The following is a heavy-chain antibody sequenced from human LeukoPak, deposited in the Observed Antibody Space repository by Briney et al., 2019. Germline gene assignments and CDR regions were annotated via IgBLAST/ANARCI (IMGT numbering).Heavy chain of an antibody. Sequence: SETLSLTCTVSGYSISSGYYWGWIRQPPGKGLEWIGSIYHSGSTYYNPSLKSRVTISVDTSKNQFSLKLSSVTAADTAVYYCARDLGVLRYFDWLRDYWGQGTLVTVSS. CDR2: IYHSGST. D-gene: IGHD3-9*01. CDR1: GYSISSGYY. V-gene: IGHV4-38-2*02. CDR3: ARDLGVLRYFDWLRDY. J-gene: IGHJ4*02.